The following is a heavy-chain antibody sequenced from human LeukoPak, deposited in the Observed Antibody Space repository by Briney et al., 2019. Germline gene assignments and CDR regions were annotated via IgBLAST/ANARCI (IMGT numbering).Heavy chain of an antibody. V-gene: IGHV1-8*03. J-gene: IGHJ6*03. CDR3: ARGLRLPAAISYYYYMDV. CDR1: GYTFTSYD. Sequence: GASVKVSCKASGYTFTSYDINWVRQATGQRLEWMGWMNPNSGNTGYAQKFQGRVTITRNTSISTAYMELSSLRSEDTAVYYCARGLRLPAAISYYYYMDVWGKGTTVTVSS. CDR2: MNPNSGNT. D-gene: IGHD2-2*01.